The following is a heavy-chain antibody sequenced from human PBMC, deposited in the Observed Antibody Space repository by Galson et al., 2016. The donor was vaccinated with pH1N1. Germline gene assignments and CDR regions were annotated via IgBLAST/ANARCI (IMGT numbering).Heavy chain of an antibody. J-gene: IGHJ4*02. CDR3: AREDYYDSSGFGY. Sequence: FTISRDNSKKTLYLQMGSLRAEDMAVYYCAREDYYDSSGFGYWGQGTLVTVSS. D-gene: IGHD3-22*01. V-gene: IGHV3-64*01.